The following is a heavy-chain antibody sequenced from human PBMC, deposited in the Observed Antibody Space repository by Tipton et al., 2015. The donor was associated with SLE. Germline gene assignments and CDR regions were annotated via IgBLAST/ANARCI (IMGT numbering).Heavy chain of an antibody. V-gene: IGHV3-30*02. CDR1: GFTFSSYG. CDR3: AKSGTHINYSNWGFDY. J-gene: IGHJ4*02. Sequence: GSLRLSCAASGFTFSSYGMHWVRQAPGKGLEWVAFIRYVGTNTLYADSVKGRFTISRDNSKNMLYLEMSSLRAEDTAIYYCAKSGTHINYSNWGFDYWGQGILVTVSS. CDR2: IRYVGTNT. D-gene: IGHD4-11*01.